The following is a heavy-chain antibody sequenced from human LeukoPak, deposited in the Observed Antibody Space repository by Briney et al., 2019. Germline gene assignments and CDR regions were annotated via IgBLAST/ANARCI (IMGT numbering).Heavy chain of an antibody. Sequence: GGSLRLSCAASGFTFSSYSMNWVRQAPGKGLEWVSYISSSSSTIYYADSVKGRFTISRDNSKNTLYLQMNSLRAEDTAVYYCAKKKVYCSGGSCYPDAFDIWGQGTMVTVSS. CDR1: GFTFSSYS. D-gene: IGHD2-15*01. V-gene: IGHV3-48*01. CDR2: ISSSSSTI. J-gene: IGHJ3*02. CDR3: AKKKVYCSGGSCYPDAFDI.